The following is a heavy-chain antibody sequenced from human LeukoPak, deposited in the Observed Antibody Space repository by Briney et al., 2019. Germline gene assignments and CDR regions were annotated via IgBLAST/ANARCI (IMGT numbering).Heavy chain of an antibody. J-gene: IGHJ6*03. Sequence: GSLRLSCAASGFTFSDYNMRWIRQAPGKGLEWVSSISRSGSTKYYADSVKGRFTISRDNAKNSLFLQMNSLRAEDTAVYYCARVLRYCSGGNCYSGGLGYMDVWGKGTTVTISS. V-gene: IGHV3-11*01. CDR3: ARVLRYCSGGNCYSGGLGYMDV. CDR1: GFTFSDYN. D-gene: IGHD2-15*01. CDR2: ISRSGSTK.